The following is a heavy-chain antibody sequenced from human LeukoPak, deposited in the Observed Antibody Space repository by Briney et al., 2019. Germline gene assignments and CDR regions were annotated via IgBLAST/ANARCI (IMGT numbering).Heavy chain of an antibody. Sequence: GGSLRLSCAASGFTFSSYDMHWVRHATGKGLEWVSAIGTAGDTYYPGSVKGRFTISRENAKNSLYLQMNSLRAGDTAVYYCARAAAAGGALDYWGQGTLVTVSS. J-gene: IGHJ4*02. D-gene: IGHD6-13*01. CDR1: GFTFSSYD. V-gene: IGHV3-13*01. CDR2: IGTAGDT. CDR3: ARAAAAGGALDY.